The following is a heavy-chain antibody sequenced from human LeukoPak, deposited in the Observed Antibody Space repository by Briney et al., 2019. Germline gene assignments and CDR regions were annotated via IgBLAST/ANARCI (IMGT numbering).Heavy chain of an antibody. J-gene: IGHJ3*02. D-gene: IGHD2-15*01. V-gene: IGHV4-34*01. CDR3: ARGALVVARRAFDI. CDR2: INHSGST. CDR1: GGSFSGYY. Sequence: SETLSLTCAVHGGSFSGYYWSWIRQPPGKGLEWIGEINHSGSTNYNPSLKSRVTISVDTSKNQFSLKLSSVTAADTAVYYCARGALVVARRAFDIWGQGTMVTVSS.